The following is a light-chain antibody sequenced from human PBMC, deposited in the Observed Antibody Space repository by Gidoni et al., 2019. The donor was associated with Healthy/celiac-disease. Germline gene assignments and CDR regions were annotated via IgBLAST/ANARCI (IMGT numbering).Light chain of an antibody. J-gene: IGKJ3*01. CDR1: QSVSSY. V-gene: IGKV3-11*01. CDR3: QQRSNWPIT. Sequence: EIVLTQSPATLSLSPGERATLSCRASQSVSSYFAWYQQKPGQAPRLLIYDASNRATGIPARFSGSGSGTDFTLTSSSLEPEDFAFYCSQQRSNWPITFGPGTKVDIK. CDR2: DAS.